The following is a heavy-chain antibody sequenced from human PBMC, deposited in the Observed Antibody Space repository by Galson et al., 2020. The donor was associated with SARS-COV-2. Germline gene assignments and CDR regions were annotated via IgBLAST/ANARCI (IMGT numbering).Heavy chain of an antibody. CDR2: IYWDDDN. J-gene: IGHJ5*02. CDR3: EGSCYDAGPGPFAP. CDR1: GFPLTTSGVG. V-gene: IGHV2-5*02. D-gene: IGHD2-2*01. Sequence: SGPTLAKPTQTLTLTCTFSGFPLTTSGVGVGWIRQPPGKSLELLPLIYWDDDNRYNPSLKSRLTITKDTSKNQVVITMTNMDPVDTGTSYCEGSCYDAGPGPFAPWGQGTLVTVSS.